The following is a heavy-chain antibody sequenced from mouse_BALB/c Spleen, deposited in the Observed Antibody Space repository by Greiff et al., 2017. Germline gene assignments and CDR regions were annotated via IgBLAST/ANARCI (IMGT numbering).Heavy chain of an antibody. CDR2: IDPSDSYT. V-gene: IGHV1-69*02. Sequence: VQLQQPGAELVKPGASVKLSCKASGYTFTSYWMHWVKQRPGQGLEWIGEIDPSDSYTNYNQKFKGKATLTVDKSSRTAYMQLSSLTSEDSAVYYCARRSIYYSDYVYAMDYWGQGTSVTVSS. D-gene: IGHD2-13*01. CDR3: ARRSIYYSDYVYAMDY. CDR1: GYTFTSYW. J-gene: IGHJ4*01.